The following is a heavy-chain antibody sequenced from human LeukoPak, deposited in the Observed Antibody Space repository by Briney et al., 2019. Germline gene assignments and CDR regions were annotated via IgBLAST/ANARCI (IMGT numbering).Heavy chain of an antibody. D-gene: IGHD3-22*01. CDR3: ARGTYYYDSSGYYFSY. V-gene: IGHV1-69*01. CDR1: GGXFSSYA. CDR2: IIPIFGTA. Sequence: SXKAXGGXFSSYAISWVRQAPGQGLEWMGGIIPIFGTANYAQKFQGRVTITADESTSTAYMELSSLRSEDTAVYYCARGTYYYDSSGYYFSYWGQGTLVTVSS. J-gene: IGHJ4*02.